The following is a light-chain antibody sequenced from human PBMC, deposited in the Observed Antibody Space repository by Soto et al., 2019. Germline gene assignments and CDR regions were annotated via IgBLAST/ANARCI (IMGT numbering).Light chain of an antibody. J-gene: IGKJ1*01. CDR3: QQANSYPWT. CDR2: GSS. Sequence: LAWSKQKPGEAPKLLIYGSSSLLSGVPSRFTGTRSGTDFTLTISSLQPEDFATYYCQQANSYPWTFGQGTKV. V-gene: IGKV1-12*01.